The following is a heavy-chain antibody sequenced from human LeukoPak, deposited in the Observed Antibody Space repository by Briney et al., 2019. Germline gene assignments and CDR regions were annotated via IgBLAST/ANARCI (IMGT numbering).Heavy chain of an antibody. CDR2: IYYSGST. Sequence: PSETLSLTCTVSGDSISGTAYWGWIRQPPGKGLEWIGYIYYSGSTYYNPSLKSRVTISVDTSKNQFSLKLSSVTAADTAVYYCARDQLEYYDFWSGYPSRGRFDPWGQGTLVTVSS. CDR1: GDSISGTAY. J-gene: IGHJ5*02. D-gene: IGHD3-3*01. CDR3: ARDQLEYYDFWSGYPSRGRFDP. V-gene: IGHV4-31*03.